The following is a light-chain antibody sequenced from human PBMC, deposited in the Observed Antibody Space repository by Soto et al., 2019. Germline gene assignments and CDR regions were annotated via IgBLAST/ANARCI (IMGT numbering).Light chain of an antibody. J-gene: IGLJ1*01. CDR1: SSDVGTYNL. V-gene: IGLV2-23*02. Sequence: PASVSGSPEQSVTISCTGTSSDVGTYNLVSWYQQHPGKAPKLIIYEVTERPSGVSNRFSGSKFGNTASLTISGLLPEDEADYYCCSYGGSSALPYVFGTGTKATVL. CDR2: EVT. CDR3: CSYGGSSALPYV.